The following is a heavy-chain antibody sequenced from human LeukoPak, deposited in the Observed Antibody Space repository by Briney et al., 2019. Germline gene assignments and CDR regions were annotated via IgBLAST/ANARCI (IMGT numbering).Heavy chain of an antibody. CDR3: AREVEMATTDY. CDR1: GYTFPSYG. CDR2: ISAYNGNT. V-gene: IGHV1-18*01. Sequence: ASVKVSCKASGYTFPSYGISWVRQARGQGLEWMGWISAYNGNTNYAQKLQGRVTMTTDTSTSTAYMELRSLRSDDTAVYYCAREVEMATTDYWGQGTLVTVSS. D-gene: IGHD5-24*01. J-gene: IGHJ4*02.